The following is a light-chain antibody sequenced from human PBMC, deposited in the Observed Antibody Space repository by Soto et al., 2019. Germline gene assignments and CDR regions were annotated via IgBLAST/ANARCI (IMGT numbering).Light chain of an antibody. CDR3: QQYDDWPPA. V-gene: IGKV3-15*01. CDR2: GAS. J-gene: IGKJ4*01. CDR1: QSVSSK. Sequence: VMTQSPATLSLSPGERATLSCRASQSVSSKLVWYQQKPGQAPRFLIYGASTRATGIPARFGGSGSGTEFTLTIDSLQSEDFAVYYCQQYDDWPPAFGGGTKVEIK.